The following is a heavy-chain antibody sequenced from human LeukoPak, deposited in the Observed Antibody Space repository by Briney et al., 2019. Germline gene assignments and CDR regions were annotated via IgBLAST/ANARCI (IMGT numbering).Heavy chain of an antibody. V-gene: IGHV3-48*02. CDR2: ISNDRSSV. Sequence: PGGSLSLSCASSGFTFSDYSMNWVRQAPGKGPEWISYISNDRSSVANSWKGRFTISRDNAANSLFLQMNNLRDEDTAVYYCARDTDWSFDYWGQGILVTVSS. J-gene: IGHJ4*02. CDR1: GFTFSDYS. D-gene: IGHD2-21*01. CDR3: ARDTDWSFDY.